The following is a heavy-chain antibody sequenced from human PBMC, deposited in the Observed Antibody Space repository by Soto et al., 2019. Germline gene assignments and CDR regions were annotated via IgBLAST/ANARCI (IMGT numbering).Heavy chain of an antibody. CDR3: ARGSGYESDRVDY. CDR2: ISYDGSKK. D-gene: IGHD5-12*01. Sequence: QVQLVESGGGVVQPGRSLRLSCAASGFTFSSYAMHWVRQAPGKGLEWVAVISYDGSKKYYADSVKGRFTISRDNYKNPLYLQMNSLRAEDTAVYYCARGSGYESDRVDYWGQGTLVTVSS. CDR1: GFTFSSYA. V-gene: IGHV3-30-3*01. J-gene: IGHJ4*02.